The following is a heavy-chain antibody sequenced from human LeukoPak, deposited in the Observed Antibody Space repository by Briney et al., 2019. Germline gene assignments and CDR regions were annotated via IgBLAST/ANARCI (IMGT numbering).Heavy chain of an antibody. CDR1: GGTLSSYA. D-gene: IGHD5-18*01. CDR3: ARETVDAVMVDFYYGLDV. J-gene: IGHJ6*02. V-gene: IGHV1-69*04. CDR2: IIPIFGRA. Sequence: ASVKVSCKASGGTLSSYAISWVRQAPGQGLEWMGRIIPIFGRANYAQKFQGRVTITADKYTSTAYMELSSLRSEDTAVYFCARETVDAVMVDFYYGLDVWGQGTTVTVSS.